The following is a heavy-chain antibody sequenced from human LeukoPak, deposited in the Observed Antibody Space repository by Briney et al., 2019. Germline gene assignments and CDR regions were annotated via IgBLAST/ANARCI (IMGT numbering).Heavy chain of an antibody. CDR2: ISHDGSDK. V-gene: IGHV3-30*04. D-gene: IGHD3-9*01. Sequence: GGSLRLSCAASEFTFSSYALHWVRQAPGKGLEWVAAISHDGSDKYSADSVKGRFIISRDNSKNTLYLHMNSLRAEDTAVYYCARGPDYDILADYFDYWGQGTLVTVSS. CDR1: EFTFSSYA. J-gene: IGHJ4*02. CDR3: ARGPDYDILADYFDY.